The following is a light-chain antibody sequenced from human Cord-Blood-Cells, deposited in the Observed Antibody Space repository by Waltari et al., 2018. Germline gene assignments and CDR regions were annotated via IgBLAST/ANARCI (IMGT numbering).Light chain of an antibody. Sequence: DIVMTQSPDSLAVSLGERATINCKPSQSVLYSSNNKNYLAWYQQKPGQPPKLLIYWASTRESGVPDRFSGSGSGTDFTLTISSLQAEDVAVYYCQQYYSTPPTVGQGTRLEIK. CDR1: QSVLYSSNNKNY. CDR3: QQYYSTPPT. J-gene: IGKJ5*01. V-gene: IGKV4-1*01. CDR2: WAS.